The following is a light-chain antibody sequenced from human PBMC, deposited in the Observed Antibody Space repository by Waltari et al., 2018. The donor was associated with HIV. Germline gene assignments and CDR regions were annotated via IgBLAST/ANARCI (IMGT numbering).Light chain of an antibody. CDR2: RNN. V-gene: IGLV1-47*01. CDR3: AAWDDTLTVV. J-gene: IGLJ2*01. CDR1: SSHIGTNY. Sequence: QSVLTQPPSASGTPGQSVTLSCSGTSSHIGTNYVYWYQQFPGTAPKLLIYRNNKRPSGVPDRFSGSKSGTSASLAISGLRSDDEADYYCAAWDDTLTVVFGGGTKLTVL.